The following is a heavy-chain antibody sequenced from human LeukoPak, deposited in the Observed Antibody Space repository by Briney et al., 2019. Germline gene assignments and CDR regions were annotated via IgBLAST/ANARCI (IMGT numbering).Heavy chain of an antibody. Sequence: SETLSLTCTVSGDSISNYYWSWIRQPPEKGLEWIGYIYYGGSTNYNPSLKSRVTISVDTSKNQFSLKLSSVTAADTAVYYCARVRAGFLFHTSCFFDYWGQGTLVTVSS. J-gene: IGHJ4*02. CDR1: GDSISNYY. CDR3: ARVRAGFLFHTSCFFDY. CDR2: IYYGGST. D-gene: IGHD2-2*01. V-gene: IGHV4-59*12.